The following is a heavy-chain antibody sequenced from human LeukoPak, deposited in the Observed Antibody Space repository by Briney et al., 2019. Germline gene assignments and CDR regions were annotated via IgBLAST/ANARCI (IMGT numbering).Heavy chain of an antibody. Sequence: PGGSLRLSCAASGFTFSDYYMSWIRQAPGKGLEWVSYISSSGSTLYYADSVKGRITISRDNGKKSLYLQMNSLRAEDTAVYYCARRRYNWNAIDYWGQGTLVTVSS. CDR1: GFTFSDYY. D-gene: IGHD1-20*01. J-gene: IGHJ4*02. CDR3: ARRRYNWNAIDY. V-gene: IGHV3-11*01. CDR2: ISSSGSTL.